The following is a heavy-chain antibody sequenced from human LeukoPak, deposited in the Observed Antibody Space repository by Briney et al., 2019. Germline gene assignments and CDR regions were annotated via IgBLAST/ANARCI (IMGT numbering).Heavy chain of an antibody. CDR3: ARSDSHSSSWVNNLDDNWFDP. J-gene: IGHJ5*02. CDR2: ISAYNGNT. CDR1: GYTFTSYG. Sequence: ASVKVSCKASGYTFTSYGIIWVRQAPGQGLEWMGWISAYNGNTNYAQKLQGRVTMTTDTSTSTAYMELSSLRSADTAVYYCARSDSHSSSWVNNLDDNWFDPWGQGTLVTVSS. V-gene: IGHV1-18*01. D-gene: IGHD6-13*01.